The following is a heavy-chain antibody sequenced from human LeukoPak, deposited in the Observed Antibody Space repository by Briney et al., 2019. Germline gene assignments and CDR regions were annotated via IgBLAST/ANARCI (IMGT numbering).Heavy chain of an antibody. Sequence: GGSLRLSCAASGFTFSNYEMNWVRQATGKGLEWVSAIGTAGDPYYPGSVKGRFTISRENAKNSLYLQMNSLRAGDTAVYYCARGSIVEGMDVWGQGTTVTVSS. V-gene: IGHV3-13*05. J-gene: IGHJ6*02. CDR2: IGTAGDP. D-gene: IGHD1-26*01. CDR3: ARGSIVEGMDV. CDR1: GFTFSNYE.